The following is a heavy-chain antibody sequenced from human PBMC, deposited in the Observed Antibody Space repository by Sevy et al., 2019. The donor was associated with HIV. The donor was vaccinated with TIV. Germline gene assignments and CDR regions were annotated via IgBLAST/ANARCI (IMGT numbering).Heavy chain of an antibody. J-gene: IGHJ6*02. Sequence: SETLSLTCTVSGGSVSSDTYYWTWIRQPPGKGLEFIGYIYYNVRINYNPSFKSRVTISVDTSKNQFSLKVTSVTAADTAVYYCTRVGGLTDYGMDVWGQGTTVTVSS. CDR2: IYYNVRI. D-gene: IGHD1-26*01. CDR3: TRVGGLTDYGMDV. V-gene: IGHV4-61*01. CDR1: GGSVSSDTYY.